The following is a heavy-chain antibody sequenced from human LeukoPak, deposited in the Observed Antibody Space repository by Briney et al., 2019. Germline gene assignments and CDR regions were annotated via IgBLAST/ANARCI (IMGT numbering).Heavy chain of an antibody. J-gene: IGHJ3*02. D-gene: IGHD3-16*01. Sequence: PSQTLSLTCTVSGGSISSGSYYWSWIRQPAGKGLEWIGRIYTSGSTNYNPSLKSRVTISVDTSKIQFSLKLSSVTAADTAVYYCARTGNWGAFDIWGQGTMVTVSS. CDR2: IYTSGST. CDR3: ARTGNWGAFDI. V-gene: IGHV4-61*02. CDR1: GGSISSGSYY.